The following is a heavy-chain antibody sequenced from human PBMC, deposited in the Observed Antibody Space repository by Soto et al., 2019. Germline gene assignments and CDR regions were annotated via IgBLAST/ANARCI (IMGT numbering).Heavy chain of an antibody. J-gene: IGHJ6*02. Sequence: SVKVSCKASGGTFSSYAISWVRQAPGQGLEWMGGIIPIFGTANYAQKFQGRVTITADESTSTAYMELSSLRSEDTAVYYCARDLAEGYSYDLYYYYYGMDVWGQGTTVTVSS. CDR2: IIPIFGTA. CDR1: GGTFSSYA. V-gene: IGHV1-69*13. CDR3: ARDLAEGYSYDLYYYYYGMDV. D-gene: IGHD5-18*01.